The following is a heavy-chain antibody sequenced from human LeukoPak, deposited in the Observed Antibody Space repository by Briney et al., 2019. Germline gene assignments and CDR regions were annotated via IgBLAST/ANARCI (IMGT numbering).Heavy chain of an antibody. J-gene: IGHJ4*02. D-gene: IGHD6-13*01. Sequence: GGSLRLSCAASGFTFSLYAMTWVRQAPGKRLEWVSGISGSGDSTHYADSMKGRFTISRDSSKNTVHLQMNSLRVEDTAVYYCAKGLSSSTWADFDSWGQGTLVTVSS. CDR2: ISGSGDST. CDR3: AKGLSSSTWADFDS. CDR1: GFTFSLYA. V-gene: IGHV3-23*01.